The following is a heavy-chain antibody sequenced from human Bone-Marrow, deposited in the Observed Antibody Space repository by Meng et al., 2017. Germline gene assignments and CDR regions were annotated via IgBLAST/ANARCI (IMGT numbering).Heavy chain of an antibody. J-gene: IGHJ6*02. V-gene: IGHV5-51*01. CDR2: IYPGDSDT. CDR1: GYRFTNNW. CDR3: ARRPDYYYYGMDV. Sequence: GESLKISCKASGYRFTNNWIGWVRQMPGKGLEWMGIIYPGDSDTRDSPSFQGQVTISADKSISTAYLQWSSLKASDTAMYYCARRPDYYYYGMDVWGQGTTVTVSS.